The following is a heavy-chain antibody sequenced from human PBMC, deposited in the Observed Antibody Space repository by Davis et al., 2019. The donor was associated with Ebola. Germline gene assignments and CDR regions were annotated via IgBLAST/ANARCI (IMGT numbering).Heavy chain of an antibody. CDR1: GFTFSWYW. Sequence: GESLKISCAASGFTFSWYWMYWVRQAPGKGLVWVSRINSDGRITNYADSVSGRFTISRDNAKNTLYLQMNSLRAEDTAVYYCANLEYYYGSGHWGQGTLVTVSS. V-gene: IGHV3-74*01. CDR3: ANLEYYYGSGH. D-gene: IGHD3-10*01. J-gene: IGHJ4*02. CDR2: INSDGRIT.